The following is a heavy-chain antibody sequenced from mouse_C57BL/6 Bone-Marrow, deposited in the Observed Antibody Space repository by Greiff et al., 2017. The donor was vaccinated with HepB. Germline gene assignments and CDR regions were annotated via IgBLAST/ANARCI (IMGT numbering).Heavy chain of an antibody. Sequence: EVKLQESGAELVRPGASVKLSCTASGFNIKDDYMHWVKQRPEQGLEWIGWIDPENGDTEYASKFQGKATITADTSSNTAYLQLSSLTSEDTAVYYCTPSLYYGSSYGYFDVWGTGTTVTVSS. CDR3: TPSLYYGSSYGYFDV. CDR2: IDPENGDT. D-gene: IGHD1-1*01. CDR1: GFNIKDDY. J-gene: IGHJ1*03. V-gene: IGHV14-4*01.